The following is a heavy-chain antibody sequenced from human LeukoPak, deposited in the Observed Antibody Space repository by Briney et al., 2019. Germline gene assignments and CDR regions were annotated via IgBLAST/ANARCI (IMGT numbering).Heavy chain of an antibody. D-gene: IGHD3-22*01. CDR1: GFTFGSYG. J-gene: IGHJ1*01. V-gene: IGHV3-23*01. CDR3: AIMHGYYDGSGYWVQ. Sequence: GRSLRLSCAASGFTFGSYGMSWVRQAPGKGLEWVSFITPNADRTSYADSVEGRFTISRDNPRNTLYMQMNSLRDEDTALYYCAIMHGYYDGSGYWVQWGQGTLVTVSS. CDR2: ITPNADRT.